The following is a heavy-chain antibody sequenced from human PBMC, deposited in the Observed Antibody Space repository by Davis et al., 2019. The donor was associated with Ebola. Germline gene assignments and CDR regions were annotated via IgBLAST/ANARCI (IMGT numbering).Heavy chain of an antibody. CDR3: AREIRFDWLFHYGMDV. J-gene: IGHJ6*04. V-gene: IGHV3-11*01. CDR2: ISSSGSTI. Sequence: GESLKISCAASGFTFSDYYMSWIRQAPGKGLEWVSYISSSGSTIYYADSVKGRFTISRDNAKNSLYLQMNSLRAEDTAVYYCAREIRFDWLFHYGMDVWGKGTTVTVSS. CDR1: GFTFSDYY. D-gene: IGHD3-9*01.